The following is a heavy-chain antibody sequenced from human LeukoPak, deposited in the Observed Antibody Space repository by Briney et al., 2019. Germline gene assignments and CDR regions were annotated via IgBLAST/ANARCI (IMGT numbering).Heavy chain of an antibody. V-gene: IGHV3-33*01. D-gene: IGHD2-2*02. J-gene: IGHJ4*02. CDR3: ATSSPYTCPDY. CDR2: IWYDGRNK. Sequence: GGSLRLSCAASGFTFSNYGMHWVRQAPAKGLEWVAIIWYDGRNKYYAESVKGRFTISRDYSKNPRYLQMNSLRAEDTAVYYCATSSPYTCPDYWGQGTLVTVSS. CDR1: GFTFSNYG.